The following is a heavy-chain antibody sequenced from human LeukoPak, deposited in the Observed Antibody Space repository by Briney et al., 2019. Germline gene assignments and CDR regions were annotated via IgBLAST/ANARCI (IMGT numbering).Heavy chain of an antibody. CDR3: VGSDSSGYLLPFDY. J-gene: IGHJ4*02. D-gene: IGHD3-22*01. CDR1: GGSISSGGYY. V-gene: IGHV4-31*03. Sequence: SETLSLTCTVSGGSISSGGYYWSWIRQHPGKGLEWIGYIYYSGSTYYNPSLKSRVTISVDTSKNQFSLKLSSVTAADTAVYYCVGSDSSGYLLPFDYWGQGTLVTVSS. CDR2: IYYSGST.